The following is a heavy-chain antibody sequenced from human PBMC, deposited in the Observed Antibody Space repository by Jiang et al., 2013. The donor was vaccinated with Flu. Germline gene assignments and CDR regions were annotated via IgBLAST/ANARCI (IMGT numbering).Heavy chain of an antibody. Sequence: GLVKPSETLSLTCTVSGGSISSSSYYWGWIRQPPGKGLEWIGSIYYSGSTYYNPSLKSRVTISVDTSKNQFSLKLSSVTAADTAVYYCARHLTIFGVVIIPKGFDPWGQGTLVTVSS. CDR1: GGSISSSSYY. V-gene: IGHV4-39*01. D-gene: IGHD3-3*01. CDR2: IYYSGST. CDR3: ARHLTIFGVVIIPKGFDP. J-gene: IGHJ5*02.